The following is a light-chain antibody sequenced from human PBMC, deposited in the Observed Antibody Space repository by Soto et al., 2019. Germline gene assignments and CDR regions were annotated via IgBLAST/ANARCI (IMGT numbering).Light chain of an antibody. CDR1: QSVSSS. CDR2: DAS. CDR3: QQRSNWPPKVT. J-gene: IGKJ4*01. Sequence: EIVLTQSPATLSLSPGARATLSXRAIQSVSSSLAWYQQKPGQAPRLLIYDASNRATGIPARFSGSGSGTDFTLTISSLEPEDFAVYYCQQRSNWPPKVTFGGGTKVDIK. V-gene: IGKV3-11*01.